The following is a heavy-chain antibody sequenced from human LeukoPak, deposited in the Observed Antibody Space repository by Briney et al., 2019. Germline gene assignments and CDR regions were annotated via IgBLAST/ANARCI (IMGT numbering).Heavy chain of an antibody. Sequence: PGESLRLSCAASGFTFSDYSMNWVRQAPPKGMEWVLYISSSSTTIYYAASVKGRFTISRDNAKNSLYLQMNSLRAEDTAVYYCARRYGYFDYWGQGTLVTVSS. CDR2: ISSSSTTI. V-gene: IGHV3-48*01. J-gene: IGHJ4*02. D-gene: IGHD3-10*01. CDR3: ARRYGYFDY. CDR1: GFTFSDYS.